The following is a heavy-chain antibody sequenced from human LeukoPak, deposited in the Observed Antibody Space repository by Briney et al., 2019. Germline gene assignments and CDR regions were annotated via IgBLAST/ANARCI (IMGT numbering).Heavy chain of an antibody. Sequence: SETLSLTCAVYGGSFSGYYWSWIRQPPGKGLEWIGEINHSGSTNYNPSLKSRATISVDTSKNQFSLKLSSVTAADTAVYYCARRASTFDYWGQGTLVTVSS. CDR3: ARRASTFDY. V-gene: IGHV4-34*01. J-gene: IGHJ4*02. CDR2: INHSGST. CDR1: GGSFSGYY. D-gene: IGHD2-2*01.